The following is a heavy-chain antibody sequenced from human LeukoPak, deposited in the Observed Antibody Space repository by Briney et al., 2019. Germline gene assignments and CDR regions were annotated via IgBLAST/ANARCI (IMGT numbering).Heavy chain of an antibody. J-gene: IGHJ6*02. CDR2: MNPNSGNT. CDR1: GYTFTSYD. Sequence: EASVKVSCKASGYTFTSYDINWVRQATGQGLEWMGWMNPNSGNTGYAQKFQGRVTMTRNTSINTAYMELSSLRSEDTAVYYCARGASGSYYYYYYGMDVWGQGTTVTVSS. D-gene: IGHD1-26*01. CDR3: ARGASGSYYYYYYGMDV. V-gene: IGHV1-8*01.